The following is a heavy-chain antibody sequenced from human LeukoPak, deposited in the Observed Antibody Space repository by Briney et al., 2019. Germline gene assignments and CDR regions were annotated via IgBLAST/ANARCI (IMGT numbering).Heavy chain of an antibody. J-gene: IGHJ4*02. CDR3: ARDPPHRFTMIEKDS. D-gene: IGHD3-22*01. V-gene: IGHV3-74*03. CDR2: INTDGSET. Sequence: GGSLRLSCEASGFTFSSYWMHWVRQVPGKGLMWVSRINTDGSETTYADSVKGRFTISRDNTKNSVYLQMNSLRAEDTAVYYCARDPPHRFTMIEKDSWGQGILVTVSS. CDR1: GFTFSSYW.